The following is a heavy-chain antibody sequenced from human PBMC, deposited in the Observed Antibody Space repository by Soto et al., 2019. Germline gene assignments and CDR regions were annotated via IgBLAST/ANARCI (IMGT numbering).Heavy chain of an antibody. J-gene: IGHJ4*02. CDR1: VYSFTSYW. CDR2: IYPGDSDT. Sequence: GGRLKISCKDSVYSFTSYWIGWVRQMPGKGLEWMGIIYPGDSDTRYSPSFQGQVTISADKSISTAYLQWSSLKASDTAMYYCARHDYYDSSGYYSSFDYWGQGTLVTVSS. D-gene: IGHD3-22*01. V-gene: IGHV5-51*01. CDR3: ARHDYYDSSGYYSSFDY.